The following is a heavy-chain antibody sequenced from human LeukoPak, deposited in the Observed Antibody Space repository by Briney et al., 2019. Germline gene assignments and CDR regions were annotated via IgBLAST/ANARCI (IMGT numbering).Heavy chain of an antibody. Sequence: GASVKVSCKASGYTFTGYYMHWVRQAPGQGLEWMGWINPNSGGTNYAQKFQGRVTMTRDTSISTAYMELSRLRSDDTAVYYCARDPVGSGYSSGWFRTFDYWGQGTLVTVSS. CDR1: GYTFTGYY. CDR2: INPNSGGT. D-gene: IGHD6-19*01. V-gene: IGHV1-2*02. J-gene: IGHJ4*02. CDR3: ARDPVGSGYSSGWFRTFDY.